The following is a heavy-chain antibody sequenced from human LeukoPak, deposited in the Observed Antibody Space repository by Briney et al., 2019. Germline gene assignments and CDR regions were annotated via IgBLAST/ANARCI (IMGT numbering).Heavy chain of an antibody. V-gene: IGHV4-59*08. D-gene: IGHD6-19*01. CDR3: ARHEDSSGWCFDY. CDR1: GGSISSYH. Sequence: SETLSLPCTVSGGSISSYHWSWIRQPPGKGLEWIGYVYYSGSTNYNPSLKSRVTISVDTSKNQFSLKLSSVTAADTAVYYCARHEDSSGWCFDYWGQGTLVTVSS. CDR2: VYYSGST. J-gene: IGHJ4*02.